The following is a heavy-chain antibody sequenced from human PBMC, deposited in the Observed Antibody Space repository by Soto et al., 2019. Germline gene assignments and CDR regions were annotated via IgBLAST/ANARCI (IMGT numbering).Heavy chain of an antibody. Sequence: EVQLVESGGGLVQPGGSLRLSCAASGFTFSSYWMHWVRQAPGKGLVWVSRINSDGRSTSYADSVKGRFTISRDNAKNTLYLQMNSLRAEDTAVYYCAREGLWFGEWDYWGQGPLVTVSS. CDR1: GFTFSSYW. J-gene: IGHJ4*02. CDR2: INSDGRST. V-gene: IGHV3-74*01. D-gene: IGHD3-10*01. CDR3: AREGLWFGEWDY.